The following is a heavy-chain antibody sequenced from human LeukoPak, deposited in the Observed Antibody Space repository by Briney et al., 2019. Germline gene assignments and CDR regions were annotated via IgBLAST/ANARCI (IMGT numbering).Heavy chain of an antibody. Sequence: GGSLRLSCAASGFTFSSYEMNWVRQAPGKGLEWVAVISYDGSNKYYADSVKGRFTISRDNSKNTLYLQMNSLRAEDTAVYYCARATHYYESSGYDYWGQGTLVTVSS. D-gene: IGHD3-22*01. J-gene: IGHJ4*02. CDR3: ARATHYYESSGYDY. V-gene: IGHV3-30*04. CDR1: GFTFSSYE. CDR2: ISYDGSNK.